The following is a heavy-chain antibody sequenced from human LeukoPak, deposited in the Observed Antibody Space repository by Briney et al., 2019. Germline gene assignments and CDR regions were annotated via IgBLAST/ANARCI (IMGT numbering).Heavy chain of an antibody. CDR1: GFGFSDYW. CDR3: AVGGTRREYFDY. CDR2: INEGGNWA. J-gene: IGHJ4*02. Sequence: PGGSLRLSCAASGFGFSDYWMTWVRQAPGKGLEWVASINEGGNWANYVDSVKGRFTVSRDNAKNSLYLQMNSLRAEDTAVYYCAVGGTRREYFDYWGQGTLVTVSS. D-gene: IGHD2-15*01. V-gene: IGHV3-7*01.